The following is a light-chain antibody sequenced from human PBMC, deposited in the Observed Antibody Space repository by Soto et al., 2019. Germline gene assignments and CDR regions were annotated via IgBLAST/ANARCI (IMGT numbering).Light chain of an antibody. J-gene: IGKJ1*01. V-gene: IGKV3-15*01. CDR2: AAS. Sequence: EIVMTQSPATLSVSPGERVTLSCRASQSLRSNLAWYQQKPGQAPRLLIHAASARATGVPARFSGSESGAGFTLTISSLQSEDFAVYYCQQYNNWPWTFGQGTKVEFK. CDR1: QSLRSN. CDR3: QQYNNWPWT.